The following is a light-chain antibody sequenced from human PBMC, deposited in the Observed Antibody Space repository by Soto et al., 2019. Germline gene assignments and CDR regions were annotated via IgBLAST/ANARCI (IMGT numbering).Light chain of an antibody. J-gene: IGLJ2*01. CDR3: SSYTRSSTVV. V-gene: IGLV2-14*01. CDR1: SSDVGGYNY. CDR2: EVS. Sequence: QSALTQPASVSGSPGQAITISCTGTSSDVGGYNYVSWYQQHPGKAPKLMIYEVSNWPSGVANRFSGSKSGNTASLTISGLQAEVEADYYCSSYTRSSTVVFGGGTKLTVL.